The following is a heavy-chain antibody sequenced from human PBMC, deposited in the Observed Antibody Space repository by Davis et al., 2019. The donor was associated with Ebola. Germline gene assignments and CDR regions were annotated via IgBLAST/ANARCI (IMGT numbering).Heavy chain of an antibody. J-gene: IGHJ4*02. D-gene: IGHD6-19*01. V-gene: IGHV3-73*01. CDR2: IRSKANSYAT. Sequence: GGSLRLSCAASGFTFSGSAMHWVRQASAKGLEWVGRIRSKANSYATAYAASVKGRFTISRDDSKNTAYLQMNSLRAEDTAVYYCAKGGYSSGWYGAFFDYWGQGTLVTVSS. CDR3: AKGGYSSGWYGAFFDY. CDR1: GFTFSGSA.